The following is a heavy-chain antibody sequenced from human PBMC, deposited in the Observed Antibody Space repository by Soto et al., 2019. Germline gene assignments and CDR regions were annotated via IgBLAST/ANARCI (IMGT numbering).Heavy chain of an antibody. D-gene: IGHD3-16*02. CDR2: INHSGST. J-gene: IGHJ4*02. CDR3: ARGKLSDYVWGSYRYHFDY. CDR1: GGSFSCYY. V-gene: IGHV4-34*01. Sequence: SSETLSLTCAVYGGSFSCYYWSGIRQPPGKGLEWIGEINHSGSTNYNPSLKSRVTISVDTSKNQFSLKLSSVTAADTAVYYCARGKLSDYVWGSYRYHFDYWGQGTVVTVSS.